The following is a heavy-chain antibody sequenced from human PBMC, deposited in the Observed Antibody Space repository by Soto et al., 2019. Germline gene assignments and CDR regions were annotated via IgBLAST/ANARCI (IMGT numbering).Heavy chain of an antibody. Sequence: PGESLKISCKGSGYSFTSYWIGWVRQMPGKGLEWMGIIYPGDSDTRYSPSFQGQVTISADKSISTAYLQWSSLKASDTAMYYCARNPIPYYYGSGSYLIKLYNWFDPWGQGTLVTVSS. CDR3: ARNPIPYYYGSGSYLIKLYNWFDP. J-gene: IGHJ5*02. CDR2: IYPGDSDT. V-gene: IGHV5-51*01. D-gene: IGHD3-10*01. CDR1: GYSFTSYW.